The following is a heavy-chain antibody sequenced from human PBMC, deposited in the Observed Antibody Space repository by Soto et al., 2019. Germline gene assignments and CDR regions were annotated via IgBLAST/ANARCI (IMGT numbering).Heavy chain of an antibody. CDR1: GYTFTSYY. CDR3: ASDRPEYSSSSMVRSGESLNYYYGMDV. V-gene: IGHV1-46*01. D-gene: IGHD6-6*01. CDR2: INPSGGST. Sequence: ASVKVSCKVSGYTFTSYYMHWVRQAPGQGLEWMGIINPSGGSTSYAQKFQGRVTMTRDTSTSTVYMELSGLRSEDTAVYYCASDRPEYSSSSMVRSGESLNYYYGMDVWGQGTKVIASS. J-gene: IGHJ6*02.